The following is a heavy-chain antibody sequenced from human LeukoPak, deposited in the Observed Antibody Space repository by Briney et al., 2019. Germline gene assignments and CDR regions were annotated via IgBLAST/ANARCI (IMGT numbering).Heavy chain of an antibody. CDR3: ASGGRMPGDAFDI. V-gene: IGHV5-51*01. D-gene: IGHD3-16*01. CDR1: GYSFTSYW. Sequence: GESLKISCKGSGYSFTSYWIGWVRQMPGKGLEGMGIIYPGDSDTRYSPSFQGQVTISADKSISTAYLQWTSLKASDTAMYYCASGGRMPGDAFDIWGQGTMVTVSS. J-gene: IGHJ3*02. CDR2: IYPGDSDT.